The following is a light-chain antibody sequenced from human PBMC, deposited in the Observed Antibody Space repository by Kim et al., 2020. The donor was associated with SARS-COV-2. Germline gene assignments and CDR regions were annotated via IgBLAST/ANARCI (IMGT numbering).Light chain of an antibody. J-gene: IGKJ4*01. CDR1: QSMSRS. CDR2: GTS. V-gene: IGKV3-15*01. CDR3: QQYNDWPLLS. Sequence: GERGTHAGRDRQSMSRSLAWYQQIPGQGPRRIIYGTSTRATGNTARFSGSGSGTEFTLTIRSLQSEDSAVYDCQQYNDWPLLSFGGGTKVDIK.